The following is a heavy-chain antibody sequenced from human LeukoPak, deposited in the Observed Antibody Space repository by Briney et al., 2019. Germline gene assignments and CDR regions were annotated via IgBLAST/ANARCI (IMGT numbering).Heavy chain of an antibody. J-gene: IGHJ4*02. CDR1: GFTFSNYC. Sequence: KPGGSLRLSCAASGFTFSNYCMTWVRQAPGKGLEWVGRIKGKTDGGTTDYAAPVKGRFTISRDDSKNTLYLQMNSLKTEDTAVYYCTTGIVDVWAKDIVATSEFDYWGQGTLVTVSS. D-gene: IGHD5-12*01. CDR3: TTGIVDVWAKDIVATSEFDY. CDR2: IKGKTDGGTT. V-gene: IGHV3-15*01.